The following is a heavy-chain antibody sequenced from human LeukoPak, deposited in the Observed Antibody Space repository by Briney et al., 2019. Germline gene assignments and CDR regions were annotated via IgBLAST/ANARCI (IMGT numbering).Heavy chain of an antibody. D-gene: IGHD3-22*01. CDR2: IYPGDSGT. J-gene: IGHJ1*01. Sequence: GESLKISCKGSGYSFTSYWIAWVRQMPGEGLECMGIIYPGDSGTRYSPSFQGQVTISADKSISTAYLQWSSLKASDTAMYYCARLPSGYAPGYFHLWGQGTLVTVAS. V-gene: IGHV5-51*01. CDR1: GYSFTSYW. CDR3: ARLPSGYAPGYFHL.